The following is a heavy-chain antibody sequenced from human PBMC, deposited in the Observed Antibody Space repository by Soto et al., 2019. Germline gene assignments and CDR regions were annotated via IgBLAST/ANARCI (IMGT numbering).Heavy chain of an antibody. J-gene: IGHJ4*02. CDR3: ARRTSTDH. D-gene: IGHD6-6*01. V-gene: IGHV3-48*03. CDR1: GFTFISFE. Sequence: GGSLRLSCAASGFTFISFEMIWGRQAPGKGLEWVSYIDSYGTTIYYADSVKGRFTISRDNAKNSLYLQMSSLRADDTAVYYCARRTSTDHWGQGTLVTVSS. CDR2: IDSYGTTI.